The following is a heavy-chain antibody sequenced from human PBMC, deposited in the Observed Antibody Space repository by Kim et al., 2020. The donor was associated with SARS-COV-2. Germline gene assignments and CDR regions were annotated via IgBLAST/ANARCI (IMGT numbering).Heavy chain of an antibody. CDR1: TFTFSTYA. CDR2: ISGTGDST. CDR3: AKDLGGSGRN. Sequence: GGSLRLSCAVSTFTFSTYAMSWVRQAPGKGLEWVSGISGTGDSTYYADSVKGRFTVSRDNSKNTLYLQMNSLRAEDTAVYYCAKDLGGSGRNWGQGTLVTVSS. D-gene: IGHD3-10*01. J-gene: IGHJ4*02. V-gene: IGHV3-23*01.